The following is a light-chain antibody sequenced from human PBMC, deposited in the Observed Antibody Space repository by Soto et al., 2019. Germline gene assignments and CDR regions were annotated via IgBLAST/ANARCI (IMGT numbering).Light chain of an antibody. V-gene: IGKV1-12*01. Sequence: DIQMTQSPSSVSASVGDRVTITCRASQGIGNWLAWYQQNPGKAPNLLIYAASTLQSGVPSRFSGSGSGTDFATTITSLQTEDFANYYCLHSNTFPLTFGGAPKVDIK. CDR1: QGIGNW. CDR3: LHSNTFPLT. CDR2: AAS. J-gene: IGKJ4*01.